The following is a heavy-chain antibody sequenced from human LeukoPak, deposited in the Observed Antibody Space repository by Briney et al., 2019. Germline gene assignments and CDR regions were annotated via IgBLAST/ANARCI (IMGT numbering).Heavy chain of an antibody. V-gene: IGHV3-30-3*01. Sequence: GRSLRLSCAASGFTFSSYAMHWVRQAPGKGLEWVAVISYDGSNKYYADSVKGRFTISRDNAKNSLYLQMNSLRAEDTAVYYCASSHPALVVPPSWGQGTLVTVSS. CDR2: ISYDGSNK. CDR3: ASSHPALVVPPS. D-gene: IGHD2-15*01. J-gene: IGHJ5*02. CDR1: GFTFSSYA.